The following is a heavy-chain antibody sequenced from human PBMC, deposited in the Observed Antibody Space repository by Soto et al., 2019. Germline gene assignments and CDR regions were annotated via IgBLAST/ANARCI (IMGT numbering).Heavy chain of an antibody. CDR2: IYWDDDK. Sequence: QITLKESGPTLVKPTQTLTLTCTFSGFSLSTSGVGVGWIRQPPGKALEWLALIYWDDDKRYSPSLKSRLTITKDTSKTPVVLTMTNMDPVDTATYYCARRLSGAAAWVYWGQGTLVTVSS. V-gene: IGHV2-5*02. D-gene: IGHD6-13*01. CDR1: GFSLSTSGVG. J-gene: IGHJ4*02. CDR3: ARRLSGAAAWVY.